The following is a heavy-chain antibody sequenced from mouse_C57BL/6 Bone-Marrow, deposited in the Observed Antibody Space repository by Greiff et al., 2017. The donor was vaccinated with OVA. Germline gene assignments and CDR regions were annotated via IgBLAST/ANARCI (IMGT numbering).Heavy chain of an antibody. CDR3: ARDGSSSYYYAMDY. J-gene: IGHJ4*01. CDR1: GFTFSDYY. Sequence: EVKLVESGGGLVQPGGSLKLSCAASGFTFSDYYMYWVRQTPEKRLEWVAYISNGGGSTYYPDTVKGRFTISRDNAKNTLYLQMSRLKSEDTAMYYCARDGSSSYYYAMDYWGQGTSVTVSS. CDR2: ISNGGGST. V-gene: IGHV5-12*01. D-gene: IGHD1-1*01.